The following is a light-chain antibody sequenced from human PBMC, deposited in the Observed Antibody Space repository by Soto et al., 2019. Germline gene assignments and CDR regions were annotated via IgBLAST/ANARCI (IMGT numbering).Light chain of an antibody. V-gene: IGKV3-11*01. CDR2: DTS. J-gene: IGKJ4*02. CDR1: QSVINY. Sequence: EIVLTQSPATLSLSPGERATLSCRASQSVINYLAWYQQKPGQAPRLLIYDTSNSATGIPARFSGSGSGTDFPLIISSLEPEDLSVYYCQQRANWPLTFGGGPKVEIQ. CDR3: QQRANWPLT.